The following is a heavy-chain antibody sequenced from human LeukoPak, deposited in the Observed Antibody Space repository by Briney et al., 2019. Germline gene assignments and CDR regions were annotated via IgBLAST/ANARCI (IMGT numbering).Heavy chain of an antibody. CDR3: ARGRFWNGYSP. J-gene: IGHJ5*02. CDR1: GGSISSGGYY. D-gene: IGHD3-3*01. CDR2: IYHSGST. Sequence: SQTLSLTCTVSGGSISSGGYYWSWIRQPPGKGLEWIGYIYHSGSTYYNPSLKSRVTISVDRSKNQFSLKLSSVTAADTAVYYCARGRFWNGYSPWGQGTLVTVSS. V-gene: IGHV4-30-2*01.